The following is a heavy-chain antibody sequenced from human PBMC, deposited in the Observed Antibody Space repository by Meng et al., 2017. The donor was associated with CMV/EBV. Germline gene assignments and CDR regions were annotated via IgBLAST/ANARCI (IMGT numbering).Heavy chain of an antibody. CDR1: GFTFSSYG. CDR2: IRYDGSNK. D-gene: IGHD5-18*01. J-gene: IGHJ4*02. Sequence: GESLKISCAASGFTFSSYGMHWVRQAPGKGLEWVAFIRYDGSNKYYADSVKGRFTISRDNSKNTLYLQMNSLRAEDTAVYYCARVLDTAMVVDYWGQGTLVTVSS. CDR3: ARVLDTAMVVDY. V-gene: IGHV3-30*02.